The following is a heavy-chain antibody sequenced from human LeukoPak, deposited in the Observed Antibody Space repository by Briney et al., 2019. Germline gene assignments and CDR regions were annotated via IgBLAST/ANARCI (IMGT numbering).Heavy chain of an antibody. D-gene: IGHD3-22*01. V-gene: IGHV1-69*13. Sequence: SVKVSCKASGGTFSSYALSGVRQAPGQGLEWMGGIIPIFGTKNYAQMFQGRVTITADESTSTAYMELSSLRSEDTAVYYCARRRSYYDSSGYTFDIWGQGTMVTVSS. CDR1: GGTFSSYA. CDR2: IIPIFGTK. J-gene: IGHJ3*02. CDR3: ARRRSYYDSSGYTFDI.